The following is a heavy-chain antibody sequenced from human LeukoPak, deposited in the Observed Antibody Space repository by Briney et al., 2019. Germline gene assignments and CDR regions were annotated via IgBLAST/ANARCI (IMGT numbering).Heavy chain of an antibody. CDR1: GFTFSSYG. V-gene: IGHV3-30*02. CDR2: IRYDGSNK. D-gene: IGHD4-17*01. J-gene: IGHJ3*02. Sequence: GGSLRLSCAASGFTFSSYGMHWVRQAPGKGLEWVAFIRYDGSNKYYADSVKGRFTISRDNSKNTLYLQMNSLRAEDTAVYYCAKATIRYTVTDAFDIWGQGTMVTVSS. CDR3: AKATIRYTVTDAFDI.